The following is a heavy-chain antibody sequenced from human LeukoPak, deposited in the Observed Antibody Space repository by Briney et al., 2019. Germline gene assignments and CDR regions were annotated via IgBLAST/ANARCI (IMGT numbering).Heavy chain of an antibody. CDR2: ISSSGSTI. Sequence: PGGSLRLSCTASGFTFGDYIMSWFRQAPGKGLEWVSYISSSGSTIYYADSVKGRFTISRDNAKNSLYLQMNSLRAEDTAVYYCARESERTDHMDWGQGTLVTVSS. V-gene: IGHV3-11*01. J-gene: IGHJ4*02. CDR3: ARESERTDHMD. D-gene: IGHD1-26*01. CDR1: GFTFGDYI.